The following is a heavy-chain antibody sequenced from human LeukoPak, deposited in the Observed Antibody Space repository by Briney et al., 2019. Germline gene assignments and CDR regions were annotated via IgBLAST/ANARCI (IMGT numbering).Heavy chain of an antibody. D-gene: IGHD1-7*01. J-gene: IGHJ4*02. CDR2: INHSGST. V-gene: IGHV4-34*01. CDR3: ARGPVTGITGTTVDY. CDR1: GGSFRGYY. Sequence: SETLSLTCAVYGGSFRGYYWSWIRQPPWKGLEWIGEINHSGSTNYNPSLKSRVTISVDTSKNQFSLKLSSVTAADTAVYYYARGPVTGITGTTVDYWGQGTLVTVSS.